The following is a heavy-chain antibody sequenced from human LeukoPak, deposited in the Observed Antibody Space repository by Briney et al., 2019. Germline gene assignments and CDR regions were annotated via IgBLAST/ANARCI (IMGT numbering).Heavy chain of an antibody. Sequence: PGRSLRLSCVASGFXFSGHGIHWVRQAPGKGLEWVAVIWYDGSYQYYGDSVKGRFTVSRDNSKNTLYLQMNSLRAEDTAVYYCARRDTLYGFDIWGQGTMVTVSS. D-gene: IGHD5-18*01. CDR3: ARRDTLYGFDI. CDR2: IWYDGSYQ. V-gene: IGHV3-33*01. CDR1: GFXFSGHG. J-gene: IGHJ3*02.